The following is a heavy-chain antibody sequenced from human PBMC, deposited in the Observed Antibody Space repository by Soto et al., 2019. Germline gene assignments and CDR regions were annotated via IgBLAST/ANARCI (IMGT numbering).Heavy chain of an antibody. V-gene: IGHV5-10-1*01. Sequence: LGESLKISCKGSGYSFTSYWITWVRQMPGKGLEWMGRIDPSDSYTNYSPSFQGHVTISADKSISTAYLQWSSLKASDTAMYYCARHANYYYYGMDVWGQGTTVTVSS. CDR3: ARHANYYYYGMDV. J-gene: IGHJ6*02. CDR2: IDPSDSYT. CDR1: GYSFTSYW.